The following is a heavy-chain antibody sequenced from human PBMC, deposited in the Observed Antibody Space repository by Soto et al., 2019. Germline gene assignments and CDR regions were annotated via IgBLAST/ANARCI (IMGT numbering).Heavy chain of an antibody. D-gene: IGHD6-13*01. J-gene: IGHJ6*02. CDR3: ARDTSSWGDYYYGMDV. CDR2: TRNKVNSYTT. CDR1: GFTFSDHY. V-gene: IGHV3-72*01. Sequence: EVQLVESGGGLVQPGGSLRLSCAASGFTFSDHYMDWVRQAPGKGLEWVGRTRNKVNSYTTEYAASVKGRFIISRDDSKNSLHLQMNSLNTEDTAIYYCARDTSSWGDYYYGMDVWGQGTTVTVSS.